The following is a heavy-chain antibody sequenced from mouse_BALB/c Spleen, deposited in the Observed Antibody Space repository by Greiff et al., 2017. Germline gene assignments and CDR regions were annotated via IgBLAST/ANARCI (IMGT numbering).Heavy chain of an antibody. Sequence: VQLQQPGAELVKPGASVKLSCKASGYTFTSYWMHWVKQRPGQGLEWIGEINPSNGRTNYNEKFKSKATLTVDKSSSTAYMQLSSLTSEDSAVYYCARWTTPVLAAYWGQGTTLTVSA. V-gene: IGHV1S81*02. CDR3: ARWTTPVLAAY. D-gene: IGHD1-1*01. J-gene: IGHJ2*01. CDR1: GYTFTSYW. CDR2: INPSNGRT.